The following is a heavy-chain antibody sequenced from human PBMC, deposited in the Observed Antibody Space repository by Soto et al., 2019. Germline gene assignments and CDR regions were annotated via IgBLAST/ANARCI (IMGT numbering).Heavy chain of an antibody. CDR2: IYYSGSS. Sequence: QVQLQESGPGLVKPSQTLSLTCTVSGGSISSGAYYWSWIRQPPGKGLEWIGYIYYSGSSYYNPSLKSRVTLSGDTPKNQFTVKLSSVTAAETAVYDCARASPVVTDVCDQGTTVTVSS. J-gene: IGHJ6*02. CDR3: ARASPVVTDV. V-gene: IGHV4-30-4*01. CDR1: GGSISSGAYY. D-gene: IGHD5-18*01.